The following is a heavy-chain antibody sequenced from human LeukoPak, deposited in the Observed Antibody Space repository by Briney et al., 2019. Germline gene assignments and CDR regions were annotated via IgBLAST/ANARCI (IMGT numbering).Heavy chain of an antibody. V-gene: IGHV3-33*06. CDR3: AKIVNSHNAY. Sequence: QPGRSLRLSCAASGFTFSSYGMHWVRQAPGKGLEWVAVIWYDGSNKYYADSVKGRFTISRDNSKNTLYLQMNSLRAEDTAVYYCAKIVNSHNAYWGQGTLVTVSS. D-gene: IGHD1-26*01. J-gene: IGHJ4*02. CDR1: GFTFSSYG. CDR2: IWYDGSNK.